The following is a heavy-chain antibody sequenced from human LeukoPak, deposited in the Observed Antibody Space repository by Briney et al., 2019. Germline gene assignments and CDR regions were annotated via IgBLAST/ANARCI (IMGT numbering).Heavy chain of an antibody. CDR1: GGSISSYY. V-gene: IGHV4-59*08. CDR3: ARRDYYGPKFDP. CDR2: IYYSGST. Sequence: SSETLSLTCTVSGGSISSYYWSWIRQPPGKGLEWIGYIYYSGSTNYNPSLKSRVTISVDTSKNQFSLKLSSVTAADTAVYYCARRDYYGPKFDPWGQGTLVTVSS. J-gene: IGHJ5*02. D-gene: IGHD1-26*01.